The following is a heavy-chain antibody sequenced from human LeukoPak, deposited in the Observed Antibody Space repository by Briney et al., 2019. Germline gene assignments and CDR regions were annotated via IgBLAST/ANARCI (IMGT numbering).Heavy chain of an antibody. D-gene: IGHD3-16*01. J-gene: IGHJ6*03. CDR2: INPNSGGT. CDR3: AGDRGGGQAEDYYYYYMDV. CDR1: GYTFTGYY. Sequence: ASVKVSCKASGYTFTGYYMHWVRQGPGQGLEWMGWINPNSGGTNYAQKFQGRVTMTRDTSISTAYMELSRLRSDDTAVYYCAGDRGGGQAEDYYYYYMDVWGKGTTVTVSS. V-gene: IGHV1-2*02.